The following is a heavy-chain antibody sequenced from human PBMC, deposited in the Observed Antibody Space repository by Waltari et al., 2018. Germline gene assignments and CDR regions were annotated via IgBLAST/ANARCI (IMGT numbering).Heavy chain of an antibody. CDR2: INHSGST. V-gene: IGHV4-34*01. D-gene: IGHD1-26*01. CDR1: GGSFSGYY. J-gene: IGHJ4*02. Sequence: QVQLQQWGAGLLKPSETLSLTCAVYGGSFSGYYWSWIRQPPGKGLEWIGEINHSGSTNYNPSLKSRVTISVDTSKNQFSLKLGSVTAADTAVYYCARGRGGSYFDYWGQGTLVTVSS. CDR3: ARGRGGSYFDY.